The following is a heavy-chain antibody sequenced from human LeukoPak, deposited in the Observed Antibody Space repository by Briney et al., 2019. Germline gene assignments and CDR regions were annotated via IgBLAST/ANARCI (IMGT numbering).Heavy chain of an antibody. V-gene: IGHV3-23*01. D-gene: IGHD4-17*01. CDR1: GFTFSSYA. J-gene: IGHJ4*02. CDR3: AKGRNEDGDAALNY. CDR2: ISGSGGNT. Sequence: PGGSLRLSCAASGFTFSSYAMSWVRQAPGKRLEWVSSISGSGGNTFYADSVKGRFPISRDNYKNSLYLQMNSLRAEDTAAYHCAKGRNEDGDAALNYWGQGTLVTVSS.